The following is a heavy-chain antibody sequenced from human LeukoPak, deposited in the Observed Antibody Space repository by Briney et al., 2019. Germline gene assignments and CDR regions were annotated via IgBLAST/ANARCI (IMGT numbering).Heavy chain of an antibody. CDR2: IYHSGST. J-gene: IGHJ4*02. V-gene: IGHV4-4*02. Sequence: ASETLSLTCAVSGGSISSSNWWSWVRQPPGKGLEWIGEIYHSGSTNYNPSLKSRVTISVDKSKNQFSLKLSSVTAADTAVYYCARGNKLTSSSWYFDYWGQGTLVTVSS. CDR3: ARGNKLTSSSWYFDY. CDR1: GGSISSSNW. D-gene: IGHD6-13*01.